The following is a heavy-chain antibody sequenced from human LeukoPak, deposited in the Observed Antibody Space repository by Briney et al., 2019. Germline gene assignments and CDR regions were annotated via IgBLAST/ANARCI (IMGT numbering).Heavy chain of an antibody. J-gene: IGHJ4*02. V-gene: IGHV3-7*01. CDR1: GFTFSAYW. Sequence: GGSLRVSCAASGFTFSAYWMTWVRQAPGKGLEWVANINQDGSEKYYVDSVKGRFTISRDNSKNTLYLQMGSLRAEDMAVYYCARVLRDASGYYDYWGQGTLVTVSS. CDR3: ARVLRDASGYYDY. CDR2: INQDGSEK. D-gene: IGHD3-22*01.